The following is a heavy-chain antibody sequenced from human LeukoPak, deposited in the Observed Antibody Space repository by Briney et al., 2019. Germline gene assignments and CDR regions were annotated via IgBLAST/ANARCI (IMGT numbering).Heavy chain of an antibody. CDR2: INHSGST. V-gene: IGHV4-34*01. Sequence: PSETLSLTCAVYGGSFSGYYWSWIRQPPGKGLEWIGEINHSGSTNYNPSLKSRVTISVGTSKNQFSLKLSSVTAADTAVYYCARDEGMGRMAPPPLDYWGQGTLVTVSS. D-gene: IGHD2-8*01. CDR1: GGSFSGYY. CDR3: ARDEGMGRMAPPPLDY. J-gene: IGHJ4*02.